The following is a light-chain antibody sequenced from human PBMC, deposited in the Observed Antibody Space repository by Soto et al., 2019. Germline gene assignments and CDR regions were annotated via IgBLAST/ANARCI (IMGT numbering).Light chain of an antibody. J-gene: IGKJ3*01. CDR1: QSIESY. CDR2: AAS. Sequence: DIQMTQSPSSLSASVGDRVTITCRASQSIESYLNWYQQKPGKAPQLLIYAASNLQSGVPSRFSGSGSGTDFTLTISSLQPEDFATYYCQQGYSTPPFSFGPGTIVDIK. CDR3: QQGYSTPPFS. V-gene: IGKV1-39*01.